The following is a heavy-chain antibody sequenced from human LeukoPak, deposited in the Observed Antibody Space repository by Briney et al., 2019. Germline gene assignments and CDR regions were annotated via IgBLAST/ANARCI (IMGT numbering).Heavy chain of an antibody. CDR2: INAGNGNT. D-gene: IGHD6-19*01. J-gene: IGHJ4*02. CDR3: ARVVRYSSGPLTDLLPYYFDS. CDR1: GYTFTSFG. V-gene: IGHV1-3*03. Sequence: GASVKVSCKASGYTFTSFGISWVRQAPGQRLEWMGWINAGNGNTKYSQEFQGRVTISRDTSASTVYMELSSLRSEDMAVYYCARVVRYSSGPLTDLLPYYFDSWGQGTLLTVSS.